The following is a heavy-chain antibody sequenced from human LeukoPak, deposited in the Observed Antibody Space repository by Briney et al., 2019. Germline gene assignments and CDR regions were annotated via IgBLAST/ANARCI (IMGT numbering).Heavy chain of an antibody. V-gene: IGHV4-34*01. CDR3: ARGDFDY. CDR2: INHSGST. Sequence: SETLSLTCAVYGGSFSDYYWSWIRQPPGKGLEWIGEINHSGSTNYNPSLKSRVTISVDTSKNQFSLKLSSVTAADTAVYYCARGDFDYWGQGTLVTVSS. J-gene: IGHJ4*02. CDR1: GGSFSDYY.